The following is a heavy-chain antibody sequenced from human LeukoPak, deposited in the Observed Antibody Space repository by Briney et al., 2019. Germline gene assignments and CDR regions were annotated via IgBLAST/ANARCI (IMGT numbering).Heavy chain of an antibody. CDR3: AGIVVVPAALSPYGMDV. Sequence: SETLSLTCAVYGGSLSGYYWSWIRQPPGKGLEWIGEINHSGSTNYNPSLKSRVTISVDTSKNQFSLKLSSVTAADTAVYYCAGIVVVPAALSPYGMDVWGQGTTVTVSS. V-gene: IGHV4-34*01. D-gene: IGHD2-2*01. J-gene: IGHJ6*02. CDR2: INHSGST. CDR1: GGSLSGYY.